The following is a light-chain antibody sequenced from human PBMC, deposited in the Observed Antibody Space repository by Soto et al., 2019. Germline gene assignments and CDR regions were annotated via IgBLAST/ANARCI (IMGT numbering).Light chain of an antibody. Sequence: EIVMTQSPATLSVSPGERATLSCRASQSVSSNLAWYQQKPGQAPRLLIYGASTRATGIPARFSGSGSGTEFTLTISSLQSEDFAVYYCQQYNVWPGWTLGQGTKVDIK. CDR1: QSVSSN. V-gene: IGKV3-15*01. CDR3: QQYNVWPGWT. J-gene: IGKJ1*01. CDR2: GAS.